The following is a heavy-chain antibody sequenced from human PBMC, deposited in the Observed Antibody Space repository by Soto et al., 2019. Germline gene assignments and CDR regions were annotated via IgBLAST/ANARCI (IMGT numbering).Heavy chain of an antibody. CDR3: ARALRYSYGYTPAFGY. CDR2: IIPIFDTA. V-gene: IGHV1-69*13. J-gene: IGHJ4*02. Sequence: SVKVSCKASGGTFSSYAISWVRQAPGQGLEWMGGIIPIFDTANYAQKFQGRVTITADESTSTAYMELSSLRSEDTAVYYCARALRYSYGYTPAFGYWGQGTLVTVSS. CDR1: GGTFSSYA. D-gene: IGHD5-18*01.